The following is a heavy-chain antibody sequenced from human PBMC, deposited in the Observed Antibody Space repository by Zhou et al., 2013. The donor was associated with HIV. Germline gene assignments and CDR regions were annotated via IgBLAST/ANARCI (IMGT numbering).Heavy chain of an antibody. CDR3: ARGVKYYYDSSGSTSWYFDL. Sequence: VQLVQSGAEVKKPGASVKVSCKASGYTFTSYDISWVRQATGQGLEWMGWMNPNSGNTGYAQKFQGRVTMTRNTSISTAYMELTSLRSEDTAVYYCARGVKYYYDSSGSTSWYFDLWGRGTLVTVSS. CDR2: MNPNSGNT. V-gene: IGHV1-8*02. D-gene: IGHD3-22*01. J-gene: IGHJ2*01. CDR1: GYTFTSYD.